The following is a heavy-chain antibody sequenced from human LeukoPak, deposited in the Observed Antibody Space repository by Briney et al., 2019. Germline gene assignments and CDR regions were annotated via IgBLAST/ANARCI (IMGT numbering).Heavy chain of an antibody. CDR1: GYTFTTHG. V-gene: IGHV1-18*01. CDR3: ARDGYFDL. Sequence: ASVKVSCKASGYTFTTHGIAWVRQAPGQGLEWKGWISAHNGNTNYAQSLQGRVTMTTDTSTNTAYMELRSLRSDDTAVYYCARDGYFDLWGRGTLVTVSS. J-gene: IGHJ2*01. CDR2: ISAHNGNT.